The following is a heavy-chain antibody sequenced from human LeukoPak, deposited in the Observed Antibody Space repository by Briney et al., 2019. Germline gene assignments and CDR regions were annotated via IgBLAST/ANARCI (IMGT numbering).Heavy chain of an antibody. CDR1: GGSISSSSYY. Sequence: PSETLSLTCTVSGGSISSSSYYWGWIRQPPGKGLEWIGSIYYSGSTNYNPSLKSRVTISIDTSKNQFSLKLSSVTAADAAVYYCARDVRAVAGNYYFDYWGQGTLVTVSS. V-gene: IGHV4-39*07. J-gene: IGHJ4*02. CDR2: IYYSGST. D-gene: IGHD3-10*02. CDR3: ARDVRAVAGNYYFDY.